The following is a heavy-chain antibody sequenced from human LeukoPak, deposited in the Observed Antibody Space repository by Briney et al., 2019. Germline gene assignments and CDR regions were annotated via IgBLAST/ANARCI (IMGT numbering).Heavy chain of an antibody. Sequence: PGGSLRLSCAASGFIVSNNYMIWVRQAPGQGLEWVSVIYSGGSTDYADSVKGRFTISRDNSKNTVYLQMNSLRAEDTAVYFCARSPHYDSSGYYYYFDYWGQGTLVTVSS. CDR2: IYSGGST. D-gene: IGHD3-22*01. V-gene: IGHV3-53*01. J-gene: IGHJ4*02. CDR1: GFIVSNNY. CDR3: ARSPHYDSSGYYYYFDY.